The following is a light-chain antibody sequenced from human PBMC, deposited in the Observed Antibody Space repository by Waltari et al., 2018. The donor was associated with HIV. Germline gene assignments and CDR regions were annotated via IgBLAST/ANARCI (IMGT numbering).Light chain of an antibody. J-gene: IGKJ3*01. CDR2: LGS. CDR3: MQARQSTFT. Sequence: VMTQSPISLSVSPGESASISCRSSQSRLHSNGDNYLDWYFQKPGQSPQLLIYLGSIRAPGVPDRFSSAGSGTDFTLRISRVEPEDVGVYYCMQARQSTFTFGPGTKIEI. V-gene: IGKV2-28*01. CDR1: QSRLHSNGDNY.